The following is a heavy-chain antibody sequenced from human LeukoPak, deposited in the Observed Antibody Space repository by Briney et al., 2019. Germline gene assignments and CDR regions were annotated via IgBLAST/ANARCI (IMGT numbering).Heavy chain of an antibody. CDR3: ATPPLEGGF. CDR2: IISSSSYI. D-gene: IGHD1-1*01. CDR1: GFTFSSYT. J-gene: IGHJ4*02. Sequence: PGGSLRLSCAASGFTFSSYTMNWVRQAPGKGLEWVSSIISSSSYIYYADSMKGRFTISRDNAKNSLYLQMNSLRAEDTAVYYCATPPLEGGFWGQGTLVTVSS. V-gene: IGHV3-21*01.